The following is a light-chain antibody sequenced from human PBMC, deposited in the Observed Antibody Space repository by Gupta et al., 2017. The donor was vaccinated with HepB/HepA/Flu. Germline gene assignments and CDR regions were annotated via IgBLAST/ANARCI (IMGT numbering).Light chain of an antibody. Sequence: QSVLTQPPSVSAAPGQRVTISCTGSSANIGAGYDVHWYQQLPGTAPKLLIFGNSNRPSGVPDRFSGSKSGTSASLAITGLQAEDEADYYCQSYDSSMSGWVFGGGTKLPVL. V-gene: IGLV1-40*01. J-gene: IGLJ3*02. CDR3: QSYDSSMSGWV. CDR2: GNS. CDR1: SANIGAGYD.